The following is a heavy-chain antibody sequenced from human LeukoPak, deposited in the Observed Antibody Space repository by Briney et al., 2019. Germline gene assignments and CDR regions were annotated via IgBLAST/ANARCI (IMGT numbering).Heavy chain of an antibody. V-gene: IGHV3-13*01. Sequence: WGSLRLSCAASGFTFIDYDMHWVRQVIGKGLDWVSAIGIRGDTHYSGSVKGRFTISSENAESSLYLQMNSLRAEDTAVYYCARGGIQVSGIDEFDYWGQGTLVTVSS. J-gene: IGHJ4*02. CDR1: GFTFIDYD. D-gene: IGHD6-19*01. CDR2: IGIRGDT. CDR3: ARGGIQVSGIDEFDY.